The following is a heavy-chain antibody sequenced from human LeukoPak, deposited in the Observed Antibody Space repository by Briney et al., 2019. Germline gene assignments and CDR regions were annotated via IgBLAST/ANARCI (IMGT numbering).Heavy chain of an antibody. CDR3: ARDSIGGSYDY. Sequence: SETLSLTCTVSGGSISSYYWSWIRQPPGKGLEWIGYIYYSGSTNYNPSLKSRVTISVDTSKNQFSLKLSSVTAADTAVYYCARDSIGGSYDYGGQGTLVTVSS. CDR1: GGSISSYY. CDR2: IYYSGST. V-gene: IGHV4-59*01. D-gene: IGHD1-26*01. J-gene: IGHJ4*02.